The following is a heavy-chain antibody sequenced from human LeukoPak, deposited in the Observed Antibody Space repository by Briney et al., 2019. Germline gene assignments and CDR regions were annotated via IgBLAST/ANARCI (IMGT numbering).Heavy chain of an antibody. J-gene: IGHJ3*02. Sequence: GGSLRLSCAASGFTFSSYEMNWVRQAPGKGLEWDSYISSSSSTIYYADSVKGRFTISRDNAKNSLYLQMNSLRAEDTAVYYCARASYCSGGSCYPRVAFDIWGQGTMVTVSS. CDR1: GFTFSSYE. CDR3: ARASYCSGGSCYPRVAFDI. D-gene: IGHD2-15*01. V-gene: IGHV3-48*01. CDR2: ISSSSSTI.